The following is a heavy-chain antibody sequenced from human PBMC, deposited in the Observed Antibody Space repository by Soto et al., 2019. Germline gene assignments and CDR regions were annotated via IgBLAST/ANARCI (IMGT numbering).Heavy chain of an antibody. D-gene: IGHD2-15*01. V-gene: IGHV4-31*03. CDR2: IYYSGST. CDR3: ARLYCSGGSCLNNWFDP. Sequence: PSETLSLTCTFSCGSIISGGYYWSWIRQHPGKGLEWIGYIYYSGSTYYNPPLKSRVTISVDTSKNQFSLKLSSVTAADTAVYYCARLYCSGGSCLNNWFDPWGQGTLVTVSS. CDR1: CGSIISGGYY. J-gene: IGHJ5*02.